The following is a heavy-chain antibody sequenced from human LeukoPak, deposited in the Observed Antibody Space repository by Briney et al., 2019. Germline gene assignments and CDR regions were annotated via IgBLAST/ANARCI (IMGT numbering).Heavy chain of an antibody. J-gene: IGHJ4*02. V-gene: IGHV3-23*01. CDR2: ISGSGGST. Sequence: GGSLRLSCAASGFTFSSYAMSWVRQAPGKGLEWVSAISGSGGSTYYADSVKGRFTISRDNSKNTLYLQMNSLRAEDTAVYYCARSLYYDILTGYSAFDYWGQGTLVTVSS. D-gene: IGHD3-9*01. CDR1: GFTFSSYA. CDR3: ARSLYYDILTGYSAFDY.